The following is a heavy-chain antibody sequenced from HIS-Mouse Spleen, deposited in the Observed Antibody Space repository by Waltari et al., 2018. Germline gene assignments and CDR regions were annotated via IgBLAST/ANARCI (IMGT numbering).Heavy chain of an antibody. V-gene: IGHV1-8*01. CDR2: MNPNSGNT. D-gene: IGHD4-4*01. Sequence: QVQLVQSGAEVKKPGASVKVSCKASGYTFTRYDLHWVRKATGQGLEWMGWMNPNSGNTGYAQKFQGRVTMTRNTSISTAYMELSSLRSEDTAVYYCARGHDYSNYFDYWGQGTLVTVSS. CDR3: ARGHDYSNYFDY. J-gene: IGHJ4*02. CDR1: GYTFTRYD.